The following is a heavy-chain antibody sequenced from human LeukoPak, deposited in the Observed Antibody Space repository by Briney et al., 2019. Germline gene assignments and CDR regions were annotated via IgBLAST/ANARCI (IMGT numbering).Heavy chain of an antibody. Sequence: SETLSLTCTVSGGSISSYHWSWIRQPPEKGLEWIGYIYYSGSTNYNPSLKSRVTISLDTSKKQFSLKLSSVTAADTAVYYCARSFVNYGDPHWFDPWGQGTLVTVSS. D-gene: IGHD4-17*01. CDR1: GGSISSYH. CDR3: ARSFVNYGDPHWFDP. V-gene: IGHV4-59*01. J-gene: IGHJ5*02. CDR2: IYYSGST.